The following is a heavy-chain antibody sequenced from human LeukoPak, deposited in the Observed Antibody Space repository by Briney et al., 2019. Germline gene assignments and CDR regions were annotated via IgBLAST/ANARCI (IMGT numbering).Heavy chain of an antibody. V-gene: IGHV1-2*02. CDR2: INPNSGGT. Sequence: ASVKVSCKASGYTFTSYAMNWVRQAPGQGLEWMGWINPNSGGTNYAQKFQGRVTMTRDTSISTAYMELSRLRSDDTAVYYCARWCGGDCYYGGWGQGTLVTVSS. CDR3: ARWCGGDCYYGG. CDR1: GYTFTSYA. D-gene: IGHD2-21*02. J-gene: IGHJ4*02.